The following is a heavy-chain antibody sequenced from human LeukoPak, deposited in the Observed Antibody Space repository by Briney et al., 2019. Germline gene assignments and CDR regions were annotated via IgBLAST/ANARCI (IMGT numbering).Heavy chain of an antibody. CDR3: ARAGRDIVATIADY. CDR2: IKQDGSEK. J-gene: IGHJ4*02. D-gene: IGHD5-12*01. Sequence: GSLRLSCAASGFTFSSYWMSWVRQAPGKGLEWVANIKQDGSEKYYVDSVKGRFTISRDNAKNSLYLQMNSLRAEDTAVYYCARAGRDIVATIADYWGQGTLVTVSS. CDR1: GFTFSSYW. V-gene: IGHV3-7*01.